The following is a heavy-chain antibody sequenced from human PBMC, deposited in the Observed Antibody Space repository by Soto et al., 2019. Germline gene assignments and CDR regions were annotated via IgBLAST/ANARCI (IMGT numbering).Heavy chain of an antibody. Sequence: QLQLQESGPGLVKPSETLSLTCTVAGGSISSRSYYWGWIRQPPGKGLDRIGSIYYSGSTYYNPSLKSRVTISVDTSKNQFSLKLSSVTDADTAVYYCASTPVWFGGSRYYYYYMDVWGKGTTVTVAS. V-gene: IGHV4-39*01. CDR1: GGSISSRSYY. D-gene: IGHD3-10*01. J-gene: IGHJ6*03. CDR3: ASTPVWFGGSRYYYYYMDV. CDR2: IYYSGST.